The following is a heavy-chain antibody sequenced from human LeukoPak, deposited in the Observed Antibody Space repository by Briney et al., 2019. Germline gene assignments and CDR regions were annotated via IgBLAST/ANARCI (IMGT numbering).Heavy chain of an antibody. CDR3: ARDSTTWLRAGY. Sequence: GGSLRLSCAASGFAVSNDYMNWVRQAPGKGLEWVSVIHREGRTFYANSVKGRFTVSRDSSKNTISLQMDSLRAEDTAVYYCARDSTTWLRAGYWGQGALVTVSS. D-gene: IGHD6-19*01. CDR2: IHREGRT. V-gene: IGHV3-66*01. J-gene: IGHJ4*02. CDR1: GFAVSNDY.